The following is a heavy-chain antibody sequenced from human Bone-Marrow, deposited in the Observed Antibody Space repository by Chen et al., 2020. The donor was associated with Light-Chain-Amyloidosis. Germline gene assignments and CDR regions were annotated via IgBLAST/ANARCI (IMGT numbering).Heavy chain of an antibody. CDR2: ITWNSDDR. J-gene: IGHJ5*01. V-gene: IGHV3-9*01. D-gene: IGHD6-13*01. CDR3: AKDIQQPLIHGWFGS. Sequence: EVQLVESGGGLVQPGRSLRLSCVASGFSFDDYAMHWIRQAPGKGLEWVSGITWNSDDRAYADSVKGRFTISRDNAKSSLYLQMDSLRAEDTALYYCAKDIQQPLIHGWFGSWGQGTLVTVSS. CDR1: GFSFDDYA.